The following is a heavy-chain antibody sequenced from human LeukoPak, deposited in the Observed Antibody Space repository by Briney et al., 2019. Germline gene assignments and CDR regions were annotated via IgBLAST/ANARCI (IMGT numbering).Heavy chain of an antibody. J-gene: IGHJ4*02. CDR2: TYSGGST. D-gene: IGHD2-8*01. CDR3: ARLGGHRYCTNGVCYYCDY. CDR1: GFTVSTSY. Sequence: GGSLTLSCAASGFTVSTSYMTWVGQAPGRGLEWVSVTYSGGSTDYADSVKHRFTVSRDNSKNTLYLQMNSLRAEDTAVYYCARLGGHRYCTNGVCYYCDYWGQGTVDPVSS. V-gene: IGHV3-66*01.